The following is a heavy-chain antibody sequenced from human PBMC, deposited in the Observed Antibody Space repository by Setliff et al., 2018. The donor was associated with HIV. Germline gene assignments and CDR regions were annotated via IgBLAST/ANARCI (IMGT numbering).Heavy chain of an antibody. CDR2: INPSTGDT. D-gene: IGHD1-26*01. J-gene: IGHJ4*02. Sequence: GASVKVSCKASGYPFIAYYIHWVRQAPGQGLEWMGRINPSTGDTNYAQNFQDRVTLTRDTSITTAYMELSRLRSDDTAVYFCARGWEGGMDYWGQGTLVTVSS. CDR1: GYPFIAYY. CDR3: ARGWEGGMDY. V-gene: IGHV1-2*06.